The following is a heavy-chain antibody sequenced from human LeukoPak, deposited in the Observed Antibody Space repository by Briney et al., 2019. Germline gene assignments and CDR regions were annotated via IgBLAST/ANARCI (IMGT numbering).Heavy chain of an antibody. CDR2: ISYDGSNK. D-gene: IGHD4-17*01. V-gene: IGHV3-30-3*01. CDR3: ARDRDYAFDY. CDR1: GFTFSSYA. J-gene: IGHJ4*02. Sequence: GGSLRLSCAASGFTFSSYAMHWVRQAPGKGLAWLAVISYDGSNKYYADSMKGRFTISRDNAKNSLYLQMDSLRDEDTAVYYCARDRDYAFDYWGQGTLVTVSS.